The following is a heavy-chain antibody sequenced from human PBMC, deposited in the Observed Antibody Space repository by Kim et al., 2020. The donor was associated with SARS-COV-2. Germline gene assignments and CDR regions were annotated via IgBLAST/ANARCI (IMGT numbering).Heavy chain of an antibody. CDR3: ARGFRSFYDCWTTYYYYGMDV. CDR1: GGSFSGYY. V-gene: IGHV4-34*01. J-gene: IGHJ6*02. CDR2: INHSGST. D-gene: IGHD3-3*01. Sequence: SETLSLTCAVYGGSFSGYYWSWIRQPPGKGLEWIGEINHSGSTNYNPSLKSRVTISVDTSKNQFSLKLSSVTAADTAVYYCARGFRSFYDCWTTYYYYGMDVWGQGTTVTVSS.